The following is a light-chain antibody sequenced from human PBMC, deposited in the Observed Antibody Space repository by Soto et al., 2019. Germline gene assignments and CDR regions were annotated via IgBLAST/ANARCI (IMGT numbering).Light chain of an antibody. CDR3: QHYNSYSEA. Sequence: DIQMTQSPSTLSASVGDRVTITCRASQSISSCLAWYQQKRGKDPKLLIYKASTLKSGLPARFSGSGSGTEFTLTIISLQPDDFSTNYCQHYNSYSEAFGQGTKVDTK. V-gene: IGKV1-5*03. CDR1: QSISSC. J-gene: IGKJ1*01. CDR2: KAS.